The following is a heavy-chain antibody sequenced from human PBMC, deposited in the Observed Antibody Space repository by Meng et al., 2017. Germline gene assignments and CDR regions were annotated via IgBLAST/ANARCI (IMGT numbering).Heavy chain of an antibody. D-gene: IGHD2-15*01. CDR2: IIPIFATA. CDR3: AKEVDNWFDP. CDR1: GGTFSSYA. Sequence: QVKPVQSGAEVKKPGSSVQVSCKASGGTFSSYAISWVRQAPGQGLEWMGGIIPIFATANYAQKFQGRVTITADESTSTAYMELSSLRSEDTAVYYCAKEVDNWFDPWGQGTLVTVSS. J-gene: IGHJ5*02. V-gene: IGHV1-69*01.